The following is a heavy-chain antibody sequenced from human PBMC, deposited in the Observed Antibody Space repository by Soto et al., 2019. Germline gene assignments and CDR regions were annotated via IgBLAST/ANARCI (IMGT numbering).Heavy chain of an antibody. CDR3: ARGLVGETGTTSDYYYYMDV. CDR1: GYTFTGYY. CDR2: INPNSGGT. Sequence: ASVKVSCKASGYTFTGYYMHWVRQAPGQRLEWMGWINPNSGGTNYAQKFQGWVTMTRDTSISTAYMELSRLRSDDTAVYYCARGLVGETGTTSDYYYYMDVWGKGTTVTVSS. V-gene: IGHV1-2*04. D-gene: IGHD1-1*01. J-gene: IGHJ6*03.